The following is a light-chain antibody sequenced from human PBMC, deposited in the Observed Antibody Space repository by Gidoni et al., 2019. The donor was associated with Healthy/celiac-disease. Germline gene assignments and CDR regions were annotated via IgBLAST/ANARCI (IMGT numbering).Light chain of an antibody. CDR1: QNVLSNSNNKYY. CDR2: WAS. CDR3: HQFYSTPWT. V-gene: IGKV4-1*01. J-gene: IGKJ1*01. Sequence: DIGMTQSPDSMAVALGGRATINCKSSQNVLSNSNNKYYLAWYQQKAGHPPKLLIYWASTRESGVPDRFSGSGSGTDFTLTISSLQAEDVAVYYFHQFYSTPWTFGQGTKVEIK.